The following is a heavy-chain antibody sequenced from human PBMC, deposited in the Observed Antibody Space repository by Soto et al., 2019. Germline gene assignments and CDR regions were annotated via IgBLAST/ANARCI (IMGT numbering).Heavy chain of an antibody. J-gene: IGHJ4*02. CDR2: ISSSSSYI. Sequence: GGSLRLSCAASGFTFSSYSMNWVRQAPGKGLEWVSSISSSSSYIYYADSVKGRFTISRDNAKNSLYLQMNSLRAEDTAVYYCARESRGKIAAAGFDYWGQGTLVTVSS. CDR1: GFTFSSYS. CDR3: ARESRGKIAAAGFDY. V-gene: IGHV3-21*01. D-gene: IGHD6-13*01.